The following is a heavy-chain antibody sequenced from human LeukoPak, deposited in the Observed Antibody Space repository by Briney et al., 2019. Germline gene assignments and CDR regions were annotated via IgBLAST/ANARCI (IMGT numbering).Heavy chain of an antibody. CDR2: INHSGST. CDR1: GGSFSGYY. CDR3: ATEYCASSSCRFDS. Sequence: SETLSLTCAVYGGSFSGYYWSWIRQPPGKGLEWIGEINHSGSTNYNPSLKSRVTISLDTSKKQFSLKLTSVTAADTAIYYCATEYCASSSCRFDSWGQGTLVTVSS. V-gene: IGHV4-34*01. D-gene: IGHD2-2*01. J-gene: IGHJ4*02.